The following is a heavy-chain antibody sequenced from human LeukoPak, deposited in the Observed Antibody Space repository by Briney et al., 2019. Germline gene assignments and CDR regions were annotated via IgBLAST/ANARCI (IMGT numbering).Heavy chain of an antibody. CDR1: RFTFSSYG. Sequence: PGRSLRLSCAASRFTFSSYGMHWVRQAPGKGLEWVSGINWNGGGTGYADSVKGRFTIARDNAKNSLYLQMSSLRAEDTAVYYCARDSDLSHWGQGTLVTVSS. V-gene: IGHV3-20*04. CDR3: ARDSDLSH. J-gene: IGHJ4*02. CDR2: INWNGGGT. D-gene: IGHD3-10*01.